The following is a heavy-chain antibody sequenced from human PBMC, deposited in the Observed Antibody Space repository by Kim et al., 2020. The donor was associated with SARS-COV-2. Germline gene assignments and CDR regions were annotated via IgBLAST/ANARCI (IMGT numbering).Heavy chain of an antibody. CDR3: ASLNNYYDSSGYFQGQDY. CDR1: GGSFSGYY. D-gene: IGHD3-22*01. J-gene: IGHJ4*02. Sequence: SETLSLTCAVYGGSFSGYYWSWIRQPPGKGLEWIGEINHSGSTNYNPSLKSRVTISVDTSKNQFSLKLSSVTAADTAVYYCASLNNYYDSSGYFQGQDYWGQGTLVTVSS. CDR2: INHSGST. V-gene: IGHV4-34*01.